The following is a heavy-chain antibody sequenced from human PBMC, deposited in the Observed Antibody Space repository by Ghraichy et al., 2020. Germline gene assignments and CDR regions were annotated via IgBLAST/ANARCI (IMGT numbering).Heavy chain of an antibody. V-gene: IGHV4-34*01. CDR3: ARGLGSGSYFHY. CDR1: GGSFSGYY. J-gene: IGHJ4*02. D-gene: IGHD3-10*01. Sequence: ESLNISCAVYGGSFSGYYWSWIRQPPGKGLEWIGEINRGGSTNYSPSLESRVTISADTSKNQLSLKLNSVTAADTAVYYCARGLGSGSYFHYWGQGTLVTVSS. CDR2: INRGGST.